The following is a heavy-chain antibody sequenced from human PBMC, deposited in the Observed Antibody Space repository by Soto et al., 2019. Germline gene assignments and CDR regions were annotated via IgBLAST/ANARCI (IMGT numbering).Heavy chain of an antibody. CDR3: ARAPSGLGFDY. D-gene: IGHD3-16*01. J-gene: IGHJ4*02. Sequence: PSETLSLTCAVYGGSFGGYYWSWIRQPPGKGLEWIGEINHSGSTNYNSSLKSRVTISVDTSKNQFSLKLSSVTAADTSVYYCARAPSGLGFDYWGQGTLVTVSS. V-gene: IGHV4-34*01. CDR2: INHSGST. CDR1: GGSFGGYY.